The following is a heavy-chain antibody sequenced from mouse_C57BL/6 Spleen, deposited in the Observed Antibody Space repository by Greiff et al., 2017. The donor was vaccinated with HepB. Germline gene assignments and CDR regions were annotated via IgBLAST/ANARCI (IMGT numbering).Heavy chain of an antibody. V-gene: IGHV1-52*01. CDR3: ARLGGSAQATYAMDY. CDR2: IDPSDSET. D-gene: IGHD3-2*02. Sequence: VQLQQPGAELVRPGSSVKLSCKASGYTFTSYWMHWVKQRPIQGLEWIGNIDPSDSETHYNQKFKDKATLTVDKSSSTAYMQLSSLTSEDSAVYYCARLGGSAQATYAMDYWGQGTSVTVSS. CDR1: GYTFTSYW. J-gene: IGHJ4*01.